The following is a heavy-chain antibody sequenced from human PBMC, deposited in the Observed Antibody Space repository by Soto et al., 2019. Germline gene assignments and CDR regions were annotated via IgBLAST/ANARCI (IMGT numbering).Heavy chain of an antibody. Sequence: LLGSGGGLVQPGGALRLSCAASGFTFTTYAMNWVRQTPGEAPEWLGTIGGGGTIFSPDSVKGRLSISRDNSKNTIYLQINNLRVADTAVYYCARSALGGARPYYLDHWGQGTLLTVSS. CDR3: ARSALGGARPYYLDH. CDR1: GFTFTTYA. CDR2: IGGGGTI. V-gene: IGHV3-23*01. D-gene: IGHD1-26*01. J-gene: IGHJ4*02.